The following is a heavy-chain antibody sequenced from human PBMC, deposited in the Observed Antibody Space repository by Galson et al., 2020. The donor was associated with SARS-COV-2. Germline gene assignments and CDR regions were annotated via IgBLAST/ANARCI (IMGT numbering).Heavy chain of an antibody. Sequence: RGSLRLSCGASAFTFSSYWMSCVRQAPGKGLAWVANIKQDGSEKYYVDSVKGRFTISRDNAKNSLYLQMNSLRAEDTAVYYCARVGSSSWYFDYWGQGTLVTVSS. CDR3: ARVGSSSWYFDY. CDR1: AFTFSSYW. D-gene: IGHD2-2*01. CDR2: IKQDGSEK. V-gene: IGHV3-7*03. J-gene: IGHJ4*02.